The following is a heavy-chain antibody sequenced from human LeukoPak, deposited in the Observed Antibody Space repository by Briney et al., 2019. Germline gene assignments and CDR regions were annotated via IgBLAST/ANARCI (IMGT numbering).Heavy chain of an antibody. CDR3: TREGEILSD. V-gene: IGHV3-49*04. CDR1: GFTFGDYA. Sequence: GGSLRLSCTASGFTFGDYAMSWVRQAPGKGLEWVGFIRSKAYGGTTEYAASVKGRFTISRDDSKSIAYLQMNSLKTEDTAVYYCTREGEILSDWGQGTLVTVSS. CDR2: IRSKAYGGTT. D-gene: IGHD3-10*01. J-gene: IGHJ4*02.